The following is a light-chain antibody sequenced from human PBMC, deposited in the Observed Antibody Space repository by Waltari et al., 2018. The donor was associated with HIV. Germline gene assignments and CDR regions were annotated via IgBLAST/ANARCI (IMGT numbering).Light chain of an antibody. Sequence: QSVLTQPPSASGTPGQRVSISCSGSSSNIGSNYVYWYQQLPGTAPKLLMYRNDERPSGVPDRFSGSKSGTPASLAISGLRSEDEADYYCAAWDDRLSAWVFGGGTKLTVL. V-gene: IGLV1-47*01. CDR2: RND. CDR1: SSNIGSNY. CDR3: AAWDDRLSAWV. J-gene: IGLJ3*02.